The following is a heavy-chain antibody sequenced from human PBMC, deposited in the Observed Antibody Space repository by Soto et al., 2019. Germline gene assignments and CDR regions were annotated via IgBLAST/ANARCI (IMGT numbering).Heavy chain of an antibody. V-gene: IGHV5-51*01. Sequence: GESLKISCKGAGYRFISYWIGWVRQMPGKGLEWMGIIYPGDSDTRYSPSFQGQVTISADKSISTAYLQWSSLKASDTAIYYCARRTDYGQPFMDVWGQGTTVTV. CDR3: ARRTDYGQPFMDV. D-gene: IGHD4-17*01. CDR2: IYPGDSDT. CDR1: GYRFISYW. J-gene: IGHJ6*02.